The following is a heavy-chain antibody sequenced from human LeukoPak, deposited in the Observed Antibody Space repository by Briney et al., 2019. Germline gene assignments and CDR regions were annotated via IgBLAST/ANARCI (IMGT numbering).Heavy chain of an antibody. Sequence: GGSLRLSCAASGFTFSSYGMHWVRQAPGKGLEWVAVIWYDGSNKYYADSVKGRFTISRDNSKNTLYLQMNSLRAEDTAVYYCAREKDAMIVVVVLDYWGQGTLVTVSS. CDR3: AREKDAMIVVVVLDY. J-gene: IGHJ4*02. CDR1: GFTFSSYG. V-gene: IGHV3-33*01. D-gene: IGHD3-22*01. CDR2: IWYDGSNK.